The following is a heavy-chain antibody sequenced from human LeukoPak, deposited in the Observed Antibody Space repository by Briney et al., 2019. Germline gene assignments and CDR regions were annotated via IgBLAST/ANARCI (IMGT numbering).Heavy chain of an antibody. D-gene: IGHD3-10*01. Sequence: GGSLRLSCAASGFTFTSYGIHWVRQAPGKGLEWVAVVTYEGSGKWYADAVKGRFTISRDNSKNTLYLQMNSLRTEDTAVYYCAKDHVIMVRGGYFSMDVWGQGTTVIVSS. CDR1: GFTFTSYG. CDR2: VTYEGSGK. V-gene: IGHV3-30*18. J-gene: IGHJ6*02. CDR3: AKDHVIMVRGGYFSMDV.